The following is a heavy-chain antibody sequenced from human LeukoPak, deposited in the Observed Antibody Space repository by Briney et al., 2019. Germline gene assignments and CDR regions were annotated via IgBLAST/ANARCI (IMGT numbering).Heavy chain of an antibody. J-gene: IGHJ4*02. CDR1: GFTFGDYA. CDR2: IRSNIYGGTT. V-gene: IGHV3-49*03. CDR3: TREDGITSPDY. Sequence: GGSLRLSCTASGFTFGDYAMNWFRQAPGMGLEWVGFIRSNIYGGTTEYVASVKGRFIISRDDSKSIDYLQMNSLKTEDTAVYYCTREDGITSPDYWGQGTLVTVSS. D-gene: IGHD2-2*01.